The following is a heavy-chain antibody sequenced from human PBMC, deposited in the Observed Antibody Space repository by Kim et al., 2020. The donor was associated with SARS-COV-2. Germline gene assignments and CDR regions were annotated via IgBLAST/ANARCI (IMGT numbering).Heavy chain of an antibody. V-gene: IGHV3-23*01. CDR1: GFTFDNYA. Sequence: GGSLRLSCVASGFTFDNYAMSWVRQAPGKCLAWVSSLLCVVALPLSSYSVKGRFTISRDNSKNTLYLQMNSLRAEDTAVYFCAKCYHSLGNDAFNIWGQG. D-gene: IGHD3-10*01. CDR2: LLCVVALP. CDR3: AKCYHSLGNDAFNI. J-gene: IGHJ3*02.